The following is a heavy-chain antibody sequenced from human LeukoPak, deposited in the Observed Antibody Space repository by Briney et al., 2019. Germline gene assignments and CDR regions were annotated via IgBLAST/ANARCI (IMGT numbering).Heavy chain of an antibody. CDR3: ARQTGSGLFILP. J-gene: IGHJ4*02. CDR2: INQSGST. Sequence: SETLSLTCAVYSGSFSGYYWSWIRQPPGKGLEWIGEINQSGSTNYNPSLKSRVTISVDTSKNHFSLKLSSVTAADTAVYYCARQTGSGLFILPGGQGTLVTVSS. CDR1: SGSFSGYY. V-gene: IGHV4-34*01. D-gene: IGHD3/OR15-3a*01.